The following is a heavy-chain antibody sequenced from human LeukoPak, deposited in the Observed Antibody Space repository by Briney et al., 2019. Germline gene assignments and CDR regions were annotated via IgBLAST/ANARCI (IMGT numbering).Heavy chain of an antibody. J-gene: IGHJ4*02. CDR2: MNPNSGNT. CDR1: GYTFTSYD. V-gene: IGHV1-8*01. D-gene: IGHD6-13*01. CDR3: ARGSLGSSWYILDY. Sequence: GASVKVSCKASGYTFTSYDINWVRQATGQGLEWMGWMNPNSGNTGYAQKFQGRVTMTRNTSISTAYMELSSLTSEDTAVYYCARGSLGSSWYILDYWGQGTLVTVSS.